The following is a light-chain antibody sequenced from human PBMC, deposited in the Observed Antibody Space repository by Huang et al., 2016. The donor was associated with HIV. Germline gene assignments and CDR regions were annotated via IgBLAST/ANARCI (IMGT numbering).Light chain of an antibody. Sequence: DIQMTQSPSSLSASVGDRVTITRQASQDISNYLNWYQQKPGKAPKRLIYDASNLETGVPSRFSGSGSWTDFPFTISSLQPEDIATYYCQQYDNLPYTFGQGTKLEIK. CDR3: QQYDNLPYT. V-gene: IGKV1-33*01. CDR1: QDISNY. CDR2: DAS. J-gene: IGKJ2*01.